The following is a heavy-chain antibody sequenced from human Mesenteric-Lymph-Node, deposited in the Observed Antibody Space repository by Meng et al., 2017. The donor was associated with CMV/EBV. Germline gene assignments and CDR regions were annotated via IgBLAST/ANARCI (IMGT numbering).Heavy chain of an antibody. CDR2: ISSSGISSSGSTI. J-gene: IGHJ4*02. CDR1: GFTFSSYW. CDR3: ARGDYYFDY. Sequence: GESLKISCAASGFTFSSYWMHWVRQAPGKGLEWVSYISSSGISSSGSTIYYADSVKGRFTISRDNAKNSLYLQMNSLRAEDTAVYYCARGDYYFDYWGQGTLVTVSS. V-gene: IGHV3-48*04.